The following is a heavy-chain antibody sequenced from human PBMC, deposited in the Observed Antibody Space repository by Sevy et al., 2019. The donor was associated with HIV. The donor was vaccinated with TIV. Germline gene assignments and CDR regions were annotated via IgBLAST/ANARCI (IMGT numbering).Heavy chain of an antibody. Sequence: ALVQVSCKSSGYTFTTYDINWVRQATGQGLEWIGWMNPNSANTGYAQKFQGRVTMTSNTSISTAYMELSSLRSEDTAVYYCARIDSSGYMGNFDYWGQGTRVTVSS. J-gene: IGHJ4*02. CDR2: MNPNSANT. V-gene: IGHV1-8*01. D-gene: IGHD3-22*01. CDR1: GYTFTTYD. CDR3: ARIDSSGYMGNFDY.